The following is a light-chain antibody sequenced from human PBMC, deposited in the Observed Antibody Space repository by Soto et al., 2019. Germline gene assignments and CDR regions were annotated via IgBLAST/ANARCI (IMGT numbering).Light chain of an antibody. CDR1: ESISSW. J-gene: IGKJ1*01. CDR3: QQYSAKWS. V-gene: IGKV1-5*03. CDR2: KAS. Sequence: DIQMTQSPSTLSASVGDTVTITCRASESISSWLAWFQQKPGKAPKLLIQKASILESGVPSRFRGSESGTEFPLTISSLQPDDLATYFCQQYSAKWSFGQGTKVEIK.